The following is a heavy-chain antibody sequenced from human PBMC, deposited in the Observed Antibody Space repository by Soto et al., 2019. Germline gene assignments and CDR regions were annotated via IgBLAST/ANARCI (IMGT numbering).Heavy chain of an antibody. V-gene: IGHV3-30-3*01. D-gene: IGHD4-17*01. CDR1: GFTFSSYA. Sequence: QVQLVESGGGVVQPGRSLRLSCAASGFTFSSYAMHWVRQAPGKGLEWVAVISYDGSNKYYADSVKGRFTISRDNSKNTLYLQMNSLRAEDTAVYYCARDGGSTVVMTNRAPGWYFDLWGRGTLVTVSS. CDR2: ISYDGSNK. J-gene: IGHJ2*01. CDR3: ARDGGSTVVMTNRAPGWYFDL.